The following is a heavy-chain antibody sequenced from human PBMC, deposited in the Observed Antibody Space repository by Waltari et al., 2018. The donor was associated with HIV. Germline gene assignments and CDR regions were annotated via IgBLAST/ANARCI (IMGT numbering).Heavy chain of an antibody. CDR3: ATAGSTGTTRGY. D-gene: IGHD1-1*01. CDR1: EFNFLTVW. J-gene: IGHJ4*02. CDR2: IKSKSDGGTT. V-gene: IGHV3-15*01. Sequence: EVQLVESGGGLVKPGGSLRLSCAASEFNFLTVWMSWVRQAPGKGLEWVGRIKSKSDGGTTDYAAPVKGRFTISRDDSKDTLYLQVNSLKTDDTAVYYCATAGSTGTTRGYWGQGTLVTVSS.